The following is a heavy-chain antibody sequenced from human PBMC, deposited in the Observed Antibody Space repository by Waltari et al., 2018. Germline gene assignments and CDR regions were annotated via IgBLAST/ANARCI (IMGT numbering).Heavy chain of an antibody. V-gene: IGHV1-69*05. J-gene: IGHJ6*02. CDR3: ARGQGDYVDYYYYYGMDV. D-gene: IGHD4-17*01. CDR1: GGTFRSYA. CDR2: IIPIFGTA. Sequence: QVQLVQSGAEVKKPGSSVKVSCTASGGTFRSYAISWVRQAPGQGLEGMGGIIPIFGTANYAQKFQGRVTITTDESTSTAYMELSSLRSEDTAVYYCARGQGDYVDYYYYYGMDVWGQGTTVTVSS.